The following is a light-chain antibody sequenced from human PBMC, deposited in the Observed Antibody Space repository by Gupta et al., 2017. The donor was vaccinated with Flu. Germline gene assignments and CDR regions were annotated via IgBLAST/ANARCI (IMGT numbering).Light chain of an antibody. CDR2: DGS. CDR3: QVWDITSTHWV. V-gene: IGLV3-21*02. Sequence: SYVLTQSPSVSVAPGQTARIICGGNNIGSKSVNWYQQKPGQAPVLVVYDGSDRPSGIPDRFSGSNSGNTATLTISRVEAGDEADYYCQVWDITSTHWVFGGGTKLTAL. CDR1: NIGSKS. J-gene: IGLJ3*02.